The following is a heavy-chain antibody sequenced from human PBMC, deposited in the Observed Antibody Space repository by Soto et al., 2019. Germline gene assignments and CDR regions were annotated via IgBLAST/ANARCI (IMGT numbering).Heavy chain of an antibody. D-gene: IGHD1-26*01. V-gene: IGHV1-69*02. Sequence: QVQLVQSGAEVKKPGSSVKVSCKASGGTFTDYTITWVRQAPGQGLEWMGRIITVLDLSNYAQKFQGRVTITADKSTTTSYMELSGLTSEDTAVYYCAKKLGPSAFDLWGRGTLVTVSS. J-gene: IGHJ2*01. CDR1: GGTFTDYT. CDR3: AKKLGPSAFDL. CDR2: IITVLDLS.